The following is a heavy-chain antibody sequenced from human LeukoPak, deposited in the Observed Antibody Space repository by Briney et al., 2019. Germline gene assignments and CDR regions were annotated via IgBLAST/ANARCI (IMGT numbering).Heavy chain of an antibody. V-gene: IGHV3-11*01. D-gene: IGHD3-9*01. J-gene: IGHJ4*02. CDR3: AKGCANHFDWLLAYFDY. CDR1: GFTFSDYY. Sequence: PGGSLRLSCAASGFTFSDYYMSWIRQAPGKGLEWVSYISSSGSTIYYADSVKGRFTISRDNSKNTLYLQMNSLRAEDTAVYYCAKGCANHFDWLLAYFDYWGQGTLVTVSS. CDR2: ISSSGSTI.